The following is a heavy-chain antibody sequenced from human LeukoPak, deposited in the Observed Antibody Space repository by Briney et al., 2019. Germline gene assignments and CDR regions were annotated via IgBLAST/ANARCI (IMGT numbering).Heavy chain of an antibody. V-gene: IGHV4-59*08. CDR3: ARSYGDLSLYYYYYMDV. CDR1: GGSISNYH. CDR2: SHKSGST. Sequence: PSETLSLTCTVSGGSISNYHWTWIRQSPGKTLEWIGCSHKSGSTHYNPSLKSRVTISVDTSKNQFSLKLSSVTAADTAVYYCARSYGDLSLYYYYYMDVWGKGTTVTVSS. D-gene: IGHD4-17*01. J-gene: IGHJ6*03.